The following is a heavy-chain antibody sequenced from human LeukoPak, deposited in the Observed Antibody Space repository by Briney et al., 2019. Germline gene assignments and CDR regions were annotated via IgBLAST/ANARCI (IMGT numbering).Heavy chain of an antibody. D-gene: IGHD6-6*01. Sequence: ASVKVSCKVSGYTLTELSMHWVRQAPGKGLEWMGGFDPEDGETIYAQKFQGRVTMTEDTSTDTAYMELSSLRSEDTAVYYCATDSQLGDWFDPWGQGTLVTVSS. J-gene: IGHJ5*02. CDR3: ATDSQLGDWFDP. V-gene: IGHV1-24*01. CDR2: FDPEDGET. CDR1: GYTLTELS.